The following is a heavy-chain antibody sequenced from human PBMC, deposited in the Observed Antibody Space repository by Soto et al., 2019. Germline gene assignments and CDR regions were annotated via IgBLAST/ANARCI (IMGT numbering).Heavy chain of an antibody. D-gene: IGHD5-12*01. V-gene: IGHV1-24*01. Sequence: ASVKVSCKVSGYTLTELSMHWVRQAPGKGLEWMGGFDPEDGETIYAQKFQGRVTMTEDTSTDTAYMELSSLRSEDTAVYYCATFYSGYDYRPNWFAPWGQGTLVTVSS. CDR3: ATFYSGYDYRPNWFAP. CDR1: GYTLTELS. J-gene: IGHJ5*02. CDR2: FDPEDGET.